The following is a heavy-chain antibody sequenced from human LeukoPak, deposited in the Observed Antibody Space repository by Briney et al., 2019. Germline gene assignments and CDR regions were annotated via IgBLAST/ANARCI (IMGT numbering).Heavy chain of an antibody. CDR3: AKDHHCSSTSCYANWFDP. CDR1: GFIFSNYE. CDR2: ITGRGDTK. J-gene: IGHJ5*02. Sequence: QTGGSLRLSCTASGFIFSNYEMNWVRQAPGKGLEWVSYITGRGDTKYYADSVRGRFTISRDNAKNALYLQMNSLRAEDTAVYYCAKDHHCSSTSCYANWFDPWGQGTLVTVSS. V-gene: IGHV3-48*03. D-gene: IGHD2-2*01.